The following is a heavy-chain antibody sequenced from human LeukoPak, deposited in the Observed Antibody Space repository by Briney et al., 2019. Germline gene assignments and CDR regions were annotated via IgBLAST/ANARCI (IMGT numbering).Heavy chain of an antibody. V-gene: IGHV3-23*01. J-gene: IGHJ6*03. D-gene: IGHD4/OR15-4a*01. CDR3: AKTLGLSYYYYYMDV. Sequence: PGGSLRLSYAASGFTFSSYAMSWVRQAPGKGLEWVSAISGSGGSTYYADSVKGRFTISRDNSKNTLYLQMNSLRAEDTAVYYCAKTLGLSYYYYYMDVWGKGTTVTVSS. CDR1: GFTFSSYA. CDR2: ISGSGGST.